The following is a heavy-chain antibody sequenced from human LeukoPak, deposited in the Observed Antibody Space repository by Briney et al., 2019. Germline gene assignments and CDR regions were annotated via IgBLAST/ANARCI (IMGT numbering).Heavy chain of an antibody. J-gene: IGHJ4*02. D-gene: IGHD5-24*01. CDR2: INPSGGST. Sequence: GASVKVSCKASGYTFTSYYMHWVRQAPGQGLEWMGIINPSGGSTSYAQKFQGRVTITADKSTSTAYMELSSLRSEDTAVYYCAREKVEMATISWGPFDYWGQGTLVTVSS. V-gene: IGHV1-46*01. CDR3: AREKVEMATISWGPFDY. CDR1: GYTFTSYY.